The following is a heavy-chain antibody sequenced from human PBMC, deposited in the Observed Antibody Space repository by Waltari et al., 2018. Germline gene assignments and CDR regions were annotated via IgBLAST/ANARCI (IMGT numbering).Heavy chain of an antibody. CDR1: GFTFSRYA. Sequence: EVQLLASGRGLVQPGGSLSLSCAASGFTFSRYAMSWLRAAPGKGLEWVSAITGSGGSTYYADSVKGRFTISRDNSKNTLYLQMNSLRAEDTAVYYCAKTLREWLCLDYWGQGTLVTVSS. J-gene: IGHJ4*02. D-gene: IGHD3-3*01. V-gene: IGHV3-23*01. CDR2: ITGSGGST. CDR3: AKTLREWLCLDY.